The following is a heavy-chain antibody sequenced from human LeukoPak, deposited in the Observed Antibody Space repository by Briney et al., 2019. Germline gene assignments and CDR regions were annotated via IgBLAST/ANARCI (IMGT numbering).Heavy chain of an antibody. Sequence: GGSLRLSCAASGFTFDDYSMHWVRHAPGKGLEWVSLISWDGGSTYYADSVKGRFTISRDNSKNSLYLQMNSLRAEDTALYYCAKDMAAYYYASGNIDYWGQGTLVTVSS. V-gene: IGHV3-43D*03. CDR1: GFTFDDYS. D-gene: IGHD3-10*01. CDR3: AKDMAAYYYASGNIDY. J-gene: IGHJ4*02. CDR2: ISWDGGST.